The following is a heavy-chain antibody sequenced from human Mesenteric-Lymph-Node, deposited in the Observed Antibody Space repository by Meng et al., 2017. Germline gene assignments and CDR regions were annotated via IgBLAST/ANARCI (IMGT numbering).Heavy chain of an antibody. J-gene: IGHJ4*02. V-gene: IGHV3-66*01. CDR3: ARDSTGNTADY. CDR2: IYSDDNT. D-gene: IGHD1-7*01. Sequence: EVQLVESGGGLVQPGGSLRLSCAASGFTVSSNYMTWVRQAPGKGLEWVSVIYSDDNTYYADSVRGRFTISRDKSKNTLFLQMNSLRVEDTAMYYCARDSTGNTADYWGQGTLDTVSS. CDR1: GFTVSSNY.